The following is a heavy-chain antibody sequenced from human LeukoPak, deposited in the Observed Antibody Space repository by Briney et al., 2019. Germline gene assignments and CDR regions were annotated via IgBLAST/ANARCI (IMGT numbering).Heavy chain of an antibody. CDR1: GASFNPYY. D-gene: IGHD2-15*01. Sequence: SETLSLTCTVSGASFNPYYWSWIRQPPGKGLEWIGYIYDSGKTIYNPSLKSRVTISEDTSNNQFSLQLSSVTAADTAVYYCSRGGYGVAFDFWSQGTMVTVSS. V-gene: IGHV4-59*01. CDR2: IYDSGKT. J-gene: IGHJ3*01. CDR3: SRGGYGVAFDF.